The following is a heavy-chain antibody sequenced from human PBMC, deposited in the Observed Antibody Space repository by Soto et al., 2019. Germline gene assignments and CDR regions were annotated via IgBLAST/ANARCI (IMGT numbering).Heavy chain of an antibody. CDR1: CGSFIGYY. J-gene: IGHJ5*02. D-gene: IGHD2-21*02. CDR2: INHSGST. V-gene: IGHV4-34*01. Sequence: TSETLSLTCAFYCGSFIGYYWSWIRQPPGKGLEWIGEINHSGSTNYNPSLKSRVTISVDTSKNQFSLKLSSVTAADTAVYYCARGRVVTAIVGRKPFDPWGQGTLVTVSS. CDR3: ARGRVVTAIVGRKPFDP.